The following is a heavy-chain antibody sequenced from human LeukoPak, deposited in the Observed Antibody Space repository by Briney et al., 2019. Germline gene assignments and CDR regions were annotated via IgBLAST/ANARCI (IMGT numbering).Heavy chain of an antibody. D-gene: IGHD2-2*01. CDR2: MNPNSGNT. Sequence: ASVKVSCKASGYTFTSYDINWVRQATGQGLEWMGWMNPNSGNTGYAQKFQGRVTMTRNTSISTAYMELSSLRSEDTAVYYCARGGIVVVPAAKVPYYYMDVWGKGTTVTVSS. CDR3: ARGGIVVVPAAKVPYYYMDV. V-gene: IGHV1-8*01. J-gene: IGHJ6*03. CDR1: GYTFTSYD.